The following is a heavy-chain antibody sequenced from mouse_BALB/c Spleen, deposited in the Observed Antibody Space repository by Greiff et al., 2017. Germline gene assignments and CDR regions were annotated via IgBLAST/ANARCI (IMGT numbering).Heavy chain of an antibody. J-gene: IGHJ4*01. CDR2: IDTSDSYT. CDR1: GYTFTDYW. CDR3: ARVRSYAMDY. V-gene: IGHV1-69*01. Sequence: VQLQQPGAELVMPGASVKMSCKASGYTFTDYWMHWVKQRPGQGLEWIGAIDTSDSYTSYNQKFKGKATLTVDESSSTAYMQLSSLTSEDSAVYYCARVRSYAMDYWGQGTSVTVSS.